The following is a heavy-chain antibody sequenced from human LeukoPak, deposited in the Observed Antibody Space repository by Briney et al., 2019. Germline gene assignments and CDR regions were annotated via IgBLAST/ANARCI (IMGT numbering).Heavy chain of an antibody. Sequence: SVKVSFKPSVYTFSSHDINWVRQATGQGLEWMGWMNPNSGNTGNAQKYQGRVTMTRDTYISTAYMELSSLRSEDTAVYYCARRYSGVMQGYFDYWGQGTLVTVSS. D-gene: IGHD5-12*01. CDR1: VYTFSSHD. CDR3: ARRYSGVMQGYFDY. J-gene: IGHJ4*02. CDR2: MNPNSGNT. V-gene: IGHV1-8*01.